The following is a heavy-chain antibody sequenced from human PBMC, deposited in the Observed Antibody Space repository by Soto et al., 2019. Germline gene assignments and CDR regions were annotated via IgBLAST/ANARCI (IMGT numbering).Heavy chain of an antibody. CDR1: GDSTNTGDYY. CDR3: ARFPLLHGGRFDP. D-gene: IGHD2-15*01. CDR2: IYYTGST. Sequence: SDPLSLTCTVSGDSTNTGDYYRSWLRQPPRNGLEWIGHIYYTGSTDYNPSLKSQFTISIDTSKTQFSLKVNSVTAPDRAVYYCARFPLLHGGRFDPSGPGSRVTVS. V-gene: IGHV4-30-4*02. J-gene: IGHJ5*02.